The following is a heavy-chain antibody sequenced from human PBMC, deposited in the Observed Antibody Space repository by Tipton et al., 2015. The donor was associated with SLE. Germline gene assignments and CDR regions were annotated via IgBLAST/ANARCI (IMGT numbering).Heavy chain of an antibody. Sequence: TLSLTCAVSGGSISSSNWWSWVRQPPGKGLEWIGEIYHSGSTNYNPSLKSRVTISVDKSKNQFSLKLSFVTAADTAIYYCARATRIIAATATSPHYFDFWGQGIQVTVSS. CDR1: GGSISSSNW. D-gene: IGHD2-21*02. CDR3: ARATRIIAATATSPHYFDF. CDR2: IYHSGST. V-gene: IGHV4-4*02. J-gene: IGHJ4*02.